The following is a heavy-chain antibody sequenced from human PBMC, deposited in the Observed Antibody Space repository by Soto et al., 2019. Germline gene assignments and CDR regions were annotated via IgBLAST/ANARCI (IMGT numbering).Heavy chain of an antibody. CDR1: GFTFSSYA. D-gene: IGHD3-10*01. V-gene: IGHV3-48*02. Sequence: EVRLVESGGGSVQPGGSLRLSCAASGFTFSSYAMNWVRQAPGKGLEWVSYISMSGTTVFYADSVKGRFTISRDNANKSLFLQMKSLRDEDTAMYFCARDAIGDATNWFDPWAQGTLVTVSS. CDR2: ISMSGTTV. CDR3: ARDAIGDATNWFDP. J-gene: IGHJ5*02.